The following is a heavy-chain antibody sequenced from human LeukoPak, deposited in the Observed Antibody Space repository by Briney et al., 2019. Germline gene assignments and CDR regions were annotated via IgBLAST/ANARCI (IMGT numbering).Heavy chain of an antibody. CDR1: GHTLNHHF. CDR3: ARGADQEFDF. CDR2: INPRDGST. Sequence: ASVTVSCKSSGHTLNHHFIHWVRQAPGQGLEWMGMINPRDGSTRTLQRFQGRLTMTRYTSTSTLYMGLSSLRSEDTATYFCARGADQEFDFWGQGTLVTVSS. J-gene: IGHJ4*02. V-gene: IGHV1-46*02.